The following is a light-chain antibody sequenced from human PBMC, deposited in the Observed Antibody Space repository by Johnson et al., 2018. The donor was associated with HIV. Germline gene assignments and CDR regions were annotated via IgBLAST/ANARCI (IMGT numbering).Light chain of an antibody. J-gene: IGLJ1*01. CDR3: ATWDSSLSAYV. V-gene: IGLV1-51*01. Sequence: QSVLTQPPSVSAAPGQKVTISCSGSSSNIGNNYVSWYQQLPGTAPKLLIYDNNKRPSGIPDRFSGSKSGTSATLGITGLQTGDEADYYCATWDSSLSAYVLGTGTKVTVL. CDR1: SSNIGNNY. CDR2: DNN.